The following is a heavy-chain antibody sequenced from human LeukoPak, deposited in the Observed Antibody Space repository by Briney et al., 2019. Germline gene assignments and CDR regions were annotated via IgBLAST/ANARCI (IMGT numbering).Heavy chain of an antibody. CDR2: IYYSGST. CDR1: GGSISTYY. D-gene: IGHD3-10*01. J-gene: IGHJ4*02. Sequence: SETLSLTCTVSGGSISTYYWSWIRQPPGKGLEWIGYIYYSGSTNYNPSLKSRVTISVDTSKNQFSLKLSSVTAADTAAYYCARHAGRAWFGELSYWGQGTLVTVSS. CDR3: ARHAGRAWFGELSY. V-gene: IGHV4-59*08.